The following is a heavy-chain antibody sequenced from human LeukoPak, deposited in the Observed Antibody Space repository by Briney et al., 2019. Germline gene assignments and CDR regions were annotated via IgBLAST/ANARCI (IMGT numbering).Heavy chain of an antibody. D-gene: IGHD3-22*01. CDR2: IYYSGST. V-gene: IGHV4-31*11. J-gene: IGHJ5*02. Sequence: SETLSLTCAVSGVSISSGSYYCGWIRQPPGKGLEWIGYIYYSGSTYYNPSLKSRVTISVDTSKNQFSLKLSSVTAADTAVYYCARANYDSSGYYYVDWFDPWGQGTLVTVSS. CDR3: ARANYDSSGYYYVDWFDP. CDR1: GVSISSGSYY.